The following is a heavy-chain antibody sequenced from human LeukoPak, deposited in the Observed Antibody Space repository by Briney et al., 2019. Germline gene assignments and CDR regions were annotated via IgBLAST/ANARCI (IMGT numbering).Heavy chain of an antibody. V-gene: IGHV4-39*07. J-gene: IGHJ4*02. CDR1: GGPISSSSYY. Sequence: SETLSLTCSVSGGPISSSSYYWGWIRQPPGKGLDWIGSIYYSGDTYFNPSLKSRVTISIDKSKNQFSLKLSSVTAADTAVYYCARGWYVEAIPFEHWGQGTLVTVSS. D-gene: IGHD2-2*02. CDR2: IYYSGDT. CDR3: ARGWYVEAIPFEH.